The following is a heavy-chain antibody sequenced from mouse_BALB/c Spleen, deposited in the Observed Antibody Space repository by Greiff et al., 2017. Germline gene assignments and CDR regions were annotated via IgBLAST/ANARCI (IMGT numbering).Heavy chain of an antibody. J-gene: IGHJ3*01. D-gene: IGHD2-4*01. V-gene: IGHV3-6*02. CDR2: ISYDGSN. CDR1: GYSITSGYY. Sequence: EVKLEESGPGLVKPSQSLSLTCSVTGYSITSGYYWNWIRQFPGNKLEWMGYISYDGSNNYNPSLKNRISITRDTSKNQFFLKLNSVTTEDTATYYCARAYYDYDWFAYWGQGTLVTVSA. CDR3: ARAYYDYDWFAY.